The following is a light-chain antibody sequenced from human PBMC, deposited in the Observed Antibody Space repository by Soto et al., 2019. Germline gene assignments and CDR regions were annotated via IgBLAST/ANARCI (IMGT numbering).Light chain of an antibody. Sequence: DIQMTQSPFSLSAFVGDRVTITCQASQDISNYLNWYQQKPGKAPKLLIYDASNLETGVPSRFSGSGSGTDFTFTISSLQPEDIATYYCQQYDNLLITFGQGTRLEIK. CDR3: QQYDNLLIT. J-gene: IGKJ5*01. V-gene: IGKV1-33*01. CDR1: QDISNY. CDR2: DAS.